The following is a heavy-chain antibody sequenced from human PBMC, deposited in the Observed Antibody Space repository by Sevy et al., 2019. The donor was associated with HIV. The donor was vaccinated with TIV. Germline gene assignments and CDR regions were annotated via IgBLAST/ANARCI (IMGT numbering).Heavy chain of an antibody. Sequence: GGSLRLSCAASGFTFGTYAMSWVRQAPGKGLEWVSTISGSGGRTYYADSVKGRFTISRDNSKNTLYLQMNSLRAEDTAVYYCAKAVYASKVVVRNGFDYWGQEPWSPSPQ. CDR2: ISGSGGRT. CDR3: AKAVYASKVVVRNGFDY. V-gene: IGHV3-23*01. J-gene: IGHJ4*01. D-gene: IGHD3-22*01. CDR1: GFTFGTYA.